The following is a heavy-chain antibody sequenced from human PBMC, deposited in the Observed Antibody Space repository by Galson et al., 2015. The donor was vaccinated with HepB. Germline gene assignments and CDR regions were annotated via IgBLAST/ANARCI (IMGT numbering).Heavy chain of an antibody. CDR3: ARSGFVISWGPDY. V-gene: IGHV6-1*01. CDR1: GDSVSSNSVA. Sequence: CAISGDSVSSNSVAWNWIRQSPSRGLEWLGRTYYRSKRYNDYAVSVKSRITISPDTSKNQFSLQLNSVTPEDTAVYYCARSGFVISWGPDYWGQGTLVTVSS. D-gene: IGHD6-13*01. J-gene: IGHJ4*02. CDR2: TYYRSKRYN.